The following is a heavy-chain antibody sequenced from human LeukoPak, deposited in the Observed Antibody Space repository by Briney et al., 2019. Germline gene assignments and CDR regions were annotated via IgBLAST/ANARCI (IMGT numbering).Heavy chain of an antibody. Sequence: SETLSLTCTVSGGSISSYYWSWIRQPPGEGLEWIGYIYATGSTNYNPSLKSRATISVDASKNQFSLNLRSVTAADTAVYYCARHGSVRSPLGPWGQGTLVTVSS. V-gene: IGHV4-4*09. CDR3: ARHGSVRSPLGP. CDR1: GGSISSYY. D-gene: IGHD3-10*01. CDR2: IYATGST. J-gene: IGHJ5*02.